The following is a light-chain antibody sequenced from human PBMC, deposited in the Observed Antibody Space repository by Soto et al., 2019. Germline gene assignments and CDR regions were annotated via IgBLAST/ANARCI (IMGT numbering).Light chain of an antibody. CDR3: QQYGSSPRT. J-gene: IGKJ1*01. CDR2: GAS. CDR1: QSVSSSY. Sequence: EIVWTQSPGTLSLSPGERATLSCRASQSVSSSYLAWYQQKPGQAPRLLIYGASSRATGIPDRFSGSGSGTDFTLTISRLEPEDFAVYSCQQYGSSPRTFGKGTKVEIK. V-gene: IGKV3-20*01.